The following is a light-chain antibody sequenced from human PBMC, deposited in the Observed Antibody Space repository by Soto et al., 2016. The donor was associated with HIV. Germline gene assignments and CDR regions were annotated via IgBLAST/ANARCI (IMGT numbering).Light chain of an antibody. Sequence: DIQLTQSPSTLSASIGDRVTITCRASQSVSVWLAWYQQKPGKAPNLLIFKTSTLEIGVPSRFSGSGSGTDFTLTLSSVQPDDVGIYYCQQYNNVPWTFGQGTKLEMK. J-gene: IGKJ1*01. CDR2: KTS. CDR3: QQYNNVPWT. V-gene: IGKV1-5*03. CDR1: QSVSVW.